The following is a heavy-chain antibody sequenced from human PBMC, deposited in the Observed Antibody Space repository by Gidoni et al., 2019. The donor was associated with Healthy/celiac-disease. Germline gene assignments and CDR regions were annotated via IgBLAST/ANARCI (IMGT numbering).Heavy chain of an antibody. CDR1: GYTFTSYD. D-gene: IGHD3-10*01. CDR2: MNPNSGNT. CDR3: ARGRPQGFVVGYYGMDV. Sequence: QVQLVQSGAEVKKPGASVKVSCKASGYTFTSYDINWVRQATGQGLEWMGWMNPNSGNTGYAQKFQGRVTMTRNTSISTAYMELSSLRSEDTAVYYCARGRPQGFVVGYYGMDVWGQGTTVTVSS. J-gene: IGHJ6*02. V-gene: IGHV1-8*01.